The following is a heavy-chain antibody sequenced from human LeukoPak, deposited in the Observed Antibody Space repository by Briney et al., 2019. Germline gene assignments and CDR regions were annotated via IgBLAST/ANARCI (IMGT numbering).Heavy chain of an antibody. D-gene: IGHD3-22*01. V-gene: IGHV3-21*01. CDR1: GFTFSNYA. Sequence: GGSLRLSCAASGFTFSNYAMSWVRQAPGKGLEWVSSISSSSSYIYYADSVKGRFTISRDNARKSLYLQMNSLRAEDTAVYYCARACVYYDSSGCDYWGQGTLVTVSS. CDR2: ISSSSSYI. CDR3: ARACVYYDSSGCDY. J-gene: IGHJ4*02.